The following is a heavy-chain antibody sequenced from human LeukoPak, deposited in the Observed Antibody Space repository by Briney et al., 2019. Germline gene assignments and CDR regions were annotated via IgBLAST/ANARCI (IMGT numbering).Heavy chain of an antibody. CDR2: INPSGGST. J-gene: IGHJ4*02. D-gene: IGHD2-2*01. Sequence: GASVKVSCKASGYTFTGYYMHWVRQAPGQGLEWMGIINPSGGSTSYAQKFQGRVTMTRDTSTSTVYMELSSLRSEDTAVYYCARSPLKNYCSSTSCYGGDYWGQGTLVTVSS. V-gene: IGHV1-46*01. CDR3: ARSPLKNYCSSTSCYGGDY. CDR1: GYTFTGYY.